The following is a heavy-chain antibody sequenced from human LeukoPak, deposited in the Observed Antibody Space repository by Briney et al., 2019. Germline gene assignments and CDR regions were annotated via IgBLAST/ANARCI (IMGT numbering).Heavy chain of an antibody. Sequence: PGGSLRLSCAVSEFTVSSTYMSWVRQAPGKGLEWISGISGSGAGTYYADSVTGRFTISRDNSRNTLYLQMNSLRGDDTAVYYCAEDVGKWESLHFFDYWGQGTLVTVSS. D-gene: IGHD1-26*01. CDR2: ISGSGAGT. CDR1: EFTVSSTY. CDR3: AEDVGKWESLHFFDY. J-gene: IGHJ4*02. V-gene: IGHV3-23*01.